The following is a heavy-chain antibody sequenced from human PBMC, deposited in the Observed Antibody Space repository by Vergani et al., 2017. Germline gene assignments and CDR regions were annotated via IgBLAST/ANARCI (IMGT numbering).Heavy chain of an antibody. Sequence: EVHLLESGGGLVQSGGSLRLSCAASGFTFSNSAVSWVRQAPGRGLAWVSSISGPGLSTSYADSVKGRFTISRDNSKNSVYLQMNSLRAEDTAIYYWARKKYYDSKDYYQVEPFDYGGQGTLVTVSS. J-gene: IGHJ4*02. V-gene: IGHV3-23*01. D-gene: IGHD3-22*01. CDR2: ISGPGLST. CDR1: GFTFSNSA. CDR3: ARKKYYDSKDYYQVEPFDY.